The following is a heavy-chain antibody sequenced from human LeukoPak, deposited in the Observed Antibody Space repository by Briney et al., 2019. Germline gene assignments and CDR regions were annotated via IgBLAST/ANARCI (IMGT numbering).Heavy chain of an antibody. CDR3: ARSYCGGDCYASGGIDY. D-gene: IGHD2-21*02. CDR2: ISHSGRT. CDR1: GGSISSTNYF. V-gene: IGHV4-39*01. J-gene: IGHJ4*02. Sequence: SDTLSLTCTVSGGSISSTNYFWDWIRQPPGKGLEWIGGISHSGRTYNNASLKSRVTISADTSKKQFSLKLNSVTAADTAVYYCARSYCGGDCYASGGIDYWGQGTLVTVSS.